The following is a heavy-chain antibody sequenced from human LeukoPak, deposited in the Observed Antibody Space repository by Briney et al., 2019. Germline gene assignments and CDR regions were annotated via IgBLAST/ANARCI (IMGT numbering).Heavy chain of an antibody. CDR1: GGSFSGYY. CDR2: INHSGST. Sequence: SKTLSLTCAVYGGSFSGYYWSWIRQPPGKGLEWIGEINHSGSTNYNPSLKSRVTISVDTSKNQFSLKLSSVTAADTAVYYCAGNDIAAAGYNWFDPWGQGTLVTVSS. V-gene: IGHV4-34*01. D-gene: IGHD6-13*01. CDR3: AGNDIAAAGYNWFDP. J-gene: IGHJ5*02.